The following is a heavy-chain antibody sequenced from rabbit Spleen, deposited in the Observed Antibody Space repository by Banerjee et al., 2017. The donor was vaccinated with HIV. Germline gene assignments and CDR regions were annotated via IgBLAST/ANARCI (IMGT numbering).Heavy chain of an antibody. J-gene: IGHJ4*01. CDR2: IHGGGGYA. V-gene: IGHV1S45*01. CDR3: ARDLAAWNSGSYAFNL. Sequence: QEQLEESGGGLVKPEGSLTLTCKASGVSFSDKDVMCWVRQAPGKGLEWIACIHGGGGYAYYATWAKGRFTISKTSSTTVTLQMTSLTGADTATYFCARDLAAWNSGSYAFNLWGQGTLVTVS. D-gene: IGHD1-1*01. CDR1: GVSFSDKDV.